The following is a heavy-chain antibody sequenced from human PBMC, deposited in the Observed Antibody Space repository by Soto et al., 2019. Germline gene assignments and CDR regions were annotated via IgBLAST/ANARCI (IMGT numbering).Heavy chain of an antibody. J-gene: IGHJ6*02. D-gene: IGHD3-10*01. V-gene: IGHV4-31*02. CDR2: IYYSGST. CDR1: GGSISSGGYY. Sequence: PSDTLSLTCTVSGGSISSGGYYWSWIRQHPGKGLEWIGYIYYSGSTYYNPSLKSRVTISVDTSKNQFSLKLSSVTAADTAVYYCARDRAWFGELLYYYGMDVWGQGTTVTVSS. CDR3: ARDRAWFGELLYYYGMDV.